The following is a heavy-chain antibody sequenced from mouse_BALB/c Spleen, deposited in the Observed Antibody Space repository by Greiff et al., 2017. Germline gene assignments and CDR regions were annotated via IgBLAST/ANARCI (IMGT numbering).Heavy chain of an antibody. Sequence: EVQLVESGGGLVQPGGSLKLSCAASGFTFSSYTMSWVRQTPEKRLEWVAYISNGGGSTYYPDTVKGRFTISRDNAKNTLYLQMSSLKSEDTAMYYCARHADGYYYAMDYWGQGTSVTVSS. CDR1: GFTFSSYT. CDR2: ISNGGGST. J-gene: IGHJ4*01. D-gene: IGHD2-3*01. V-gene: IGHV5-12-2*01. CDR3: ARHADGYYYAMDY.